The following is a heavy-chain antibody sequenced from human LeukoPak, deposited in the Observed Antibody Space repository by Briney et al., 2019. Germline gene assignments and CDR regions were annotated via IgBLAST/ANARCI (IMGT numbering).Heavy chain of an antibody. CDR2: IYTSVST. D-gene: IGHD2-2*02. J-gene: IGHJ5*02. Sequence: SETLSLTCTLPGDSISSYYWSWVRQPAGKGLEWVGRIYTSVSTNYNPSLKSRVTMSVDTSKNQFSLKLSSVTAADTAVYYCARDHKSTPYCSSTSCYRSGWFDPWGQGTLVTVSS. CDR3: ARDHKSTPYCSSTSCYRSGWFDP. CDR1: GDSISSYY. V-gene: IGHV4-4*07.